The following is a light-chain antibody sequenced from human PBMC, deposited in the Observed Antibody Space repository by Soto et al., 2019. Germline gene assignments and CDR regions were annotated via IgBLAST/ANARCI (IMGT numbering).Light chain of an antibody. J-gene: IGKJ1*01. CDR1: QSISSW. CDR2: DAS. CDR3: QQYENYWT. V-gene: IGKV1-5*01. Sequence: DSQSAQSRSTRCXXXXXXXTIGXRASQSISSWLAWYQHKPGKAPKLLIYDASNLDSGVPSRFSGSGSGTEFSLTISNLQPDDCATYYCQQYENYWTFGQGTKVDI.